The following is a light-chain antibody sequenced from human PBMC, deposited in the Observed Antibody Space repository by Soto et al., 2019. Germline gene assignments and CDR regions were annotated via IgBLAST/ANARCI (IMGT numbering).Light chain of an antibody. CDR2: KAS. CDR1: QSISSW. V-gene: IGKV1-5*03. J-gene: IGKJ4*01. CDR3: QQLNTYPLT. Sequence: DIQMTQSPSTLSASVGDRVTITCPASQSISSWLAWYQQKPGKAPKLLIYKASSLESGVPSRFSGSGSGTEFTLTISSLQPDDFATYYCQQLNTYPLTFGGGTKVDIK.